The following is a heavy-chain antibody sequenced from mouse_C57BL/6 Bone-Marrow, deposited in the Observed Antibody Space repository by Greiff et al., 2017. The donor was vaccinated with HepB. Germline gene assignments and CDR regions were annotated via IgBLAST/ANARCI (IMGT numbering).Heavy chain of an antibody. CDR3: ARTYGNYAMDY. CDR1: GFTFSSYG. Sequence: EVKLMESGGDLVKPGGSLKLSCAASGFTFSSYGMSWVRQTPDKRLEWVATISSGGSYTYYPDSLKGRFTISRDNAKNTLYLQMSSLKSEDTAMYYCARTYGNYAMDYWGQGTSVTVSS. CDR2: ISSGGSYT. V-gene: IGHV5-6*01. J-gene: IGHJ4*01. D-gene: IGHD2-1*01.